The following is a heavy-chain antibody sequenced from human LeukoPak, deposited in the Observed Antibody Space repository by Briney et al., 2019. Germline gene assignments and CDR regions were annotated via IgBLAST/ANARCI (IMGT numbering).Heavy chain of an antibody. CDR1: GFTFSSYA. J-gene: IGHJ4*02. V-gene: IGHV3-30*01. D-gene: IGHD3-10*01. CDR2: ISYDGSNK. Sequence: GGSLRLSCAASGFTFSSYAMHWVRQAPGKGLEWVAVISYDGSNKYYADSVKGRFTISRDNSKNTLYLQMNSLRAEDTAAYYCARDRVPKEYSSSFYYGSGSLLYWGQGTLVTVSS. CDR3: ARDRVPKEYSSSFYYGSGSLLY.